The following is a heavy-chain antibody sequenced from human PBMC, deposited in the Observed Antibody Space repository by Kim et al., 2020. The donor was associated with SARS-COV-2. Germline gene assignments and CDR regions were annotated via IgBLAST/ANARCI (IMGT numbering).Heavy chain of an antibody. V-gene: IGHV4-59*12. Sequence: SLKSRVRISVDTSKTQFSLKLSSVTAADTAVYYCARVELLWFGESHGFDYWGQGTLVTVSS. J-gene: IGHJ4*02. CDR3: ARVELLWFGESHGFDY. D-gene: IGHD3-10*01.